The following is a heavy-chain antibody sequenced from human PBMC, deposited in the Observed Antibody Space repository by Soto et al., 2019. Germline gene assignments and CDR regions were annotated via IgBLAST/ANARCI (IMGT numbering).Heavy chain of an antibody. Sequence: TSETLSLTCTVSGGSISSYYWSWIRQPPGKGLEWIGYIYYSGSTNYNPSLKSRVTISVDTSKNQFSLKLSSVTAADTAVYYCARGDILTGYSVDYWGQGTLVTVSS. CDR3: ARGDILTGYSVDY. D-gene: IGHD3-9*01. CDR2: IYYSGST. CDR1: GGSISSYY. V-gene: IGHV4-59*01. J-gene: IGHJ4*02.